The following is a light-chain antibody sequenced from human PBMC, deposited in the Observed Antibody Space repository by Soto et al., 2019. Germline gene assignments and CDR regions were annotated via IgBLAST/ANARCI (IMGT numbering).Light chain of an antibody. V-gene: IGLV1-40*01. CDR1: SSNIGAGYD. J-gene: IGLJ2*01. CDR2: GNS. Sequence: QYVLTQPPSVSGAPGQRVTISCTGSSSNIGAGYDVHWYQQLPGTAPKLLIYGNSNRPSGVPDRFSGSKSGTSASLAITGLQAEDEADYYCQSYDSSLSVVVFGGGTKRTVL. CDR3: QSYDSSLSVVV.